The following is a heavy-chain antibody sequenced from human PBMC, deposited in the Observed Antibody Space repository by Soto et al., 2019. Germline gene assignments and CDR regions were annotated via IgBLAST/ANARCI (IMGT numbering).Heavy chain of an antibody. CDR2: ISRDGNNK. CDR3: AKDAYTPIRTTAHDSGGLDH. CDR1: GFTFRFYD. J-gene: IGHJ4*02. D-gene: IGHD4-4*01. V-gene: IGHV3-30*18. Sequence: QVQLVESGGGVVQPGRSLRLSCATSGFTFRFYDMHWVRQAPGKGLEWVAIISRDGNNKDYGDSVKGRFTISRDNSKNTLYLQMNSLRGEDTAVYYCAKDAYTPIRTTAHDSGGLDHWGLGTLVTVSS.